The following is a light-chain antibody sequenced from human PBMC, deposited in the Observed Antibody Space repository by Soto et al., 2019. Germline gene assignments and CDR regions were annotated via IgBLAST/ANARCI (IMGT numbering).Light chain of an antibody. CDR3: QQSYSTPCT. CDR2: AAS. J-gene: IGKJ2*02. V-gene: IGKV1-39*01. Sequence: DIQMTQSPSSLSASVGDRVTITCRASQSISSYLNWYQQKPGKAPKLLIYAASSLQSGVPSRFSGGGSGTDFTLTISSLQPEDFETYYCQQSYSTPCTFGQGTQLEIK. CDR1: QSISSY.